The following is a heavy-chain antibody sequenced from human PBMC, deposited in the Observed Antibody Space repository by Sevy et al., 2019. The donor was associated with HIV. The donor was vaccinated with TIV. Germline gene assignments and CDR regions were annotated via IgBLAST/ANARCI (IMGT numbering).Heavy chain of an antibody. CDR2: IYTGGST. V-gene: IGHV3-53*01. J-gene: IGHJ2*01. CDR1: GLDVSNNY. D-gene: IGHD2-8*02. Sequence: GGSLRLSCAASGLDVSNNYMSWVRQAPGKGLEWVSVIYTGGSTYYADSVTGRFTMSRDTSKNTVYLQMDSLSAEDTAVYYCARDHGGVQDWYFDLWGRGTLVTVSS. CDR3: ARDHGGVQDWYFDL.